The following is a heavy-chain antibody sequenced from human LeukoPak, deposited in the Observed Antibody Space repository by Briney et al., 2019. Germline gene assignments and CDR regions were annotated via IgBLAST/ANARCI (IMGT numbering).Heavy chain of an antibody. Sequence: ESGPALVKPTQTLTLTCTFSGFSLTTSGMCVNWLRQPPGKALEWLARIEWDDDKYYSTSLKTRLTISKDTSKNQVVLTMTNMDPVDSATYYCARRRGHSYAFDYWGQGILVTVSS. CDR3: ARRRGHSYAFDY. CDR2: IEWDDDK. CDR1: GFSLTTSGMC. D-gene: IGHD3-16*01. V-gene: IGHV2-70*11. J-gene: IGHJ4*02.